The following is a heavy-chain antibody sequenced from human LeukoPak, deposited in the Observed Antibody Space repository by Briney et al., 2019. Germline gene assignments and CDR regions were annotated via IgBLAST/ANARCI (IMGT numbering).Heavy chain of an antibody. CDR3: AYGSGSYGEIYY. J-gene: IGHJ4*02. CDR2: INAGNGNT. V-gene: IGHV1-3*01. Sequence: ASVKVSCKASGYTFTSYAMHWVRQAPGQRLEWMGWINAGNGNTKYSQKFQGRVTITRDTSASTAYMELSSLRSEDAAVYYCAYGSGSYGEIYYWGQGTLVTVSS. CDR1: GYTFTSYA. D-gene: IGHD3-10*01.